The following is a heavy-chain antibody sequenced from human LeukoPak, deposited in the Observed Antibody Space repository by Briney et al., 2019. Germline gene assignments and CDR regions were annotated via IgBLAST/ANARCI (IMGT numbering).Heavy chain of an antibody. CDR1: GFTFNTYT. Sequence: PGGSLRLSCAASGFTFNTYTMNWVRQAPGKGLEWVSSISSRSNYIYYADSVKGRFTISRGNAKNSLYLQVNSLRAEDTAVYYCAREFGIGVILDWGQGTLVTVSS. CDR2: ISSRSNYI. D-gene: IGHD3-16*01. CDR3: AREFGIGVILD. J-gene: IGHJ4*02. V-gene: IGHV3-21*01.